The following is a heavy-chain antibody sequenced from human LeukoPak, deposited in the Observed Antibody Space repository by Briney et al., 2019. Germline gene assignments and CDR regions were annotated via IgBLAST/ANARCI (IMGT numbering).Heavy chain of an antibody. V-gene: IGHV1-69*04. J-gene: IGHJ4*02. Sequence: GASVTVSYKASGGTFSNYAISGVRQAPGQGGAWVGRIIPILGIANYAQKFQGRVTITADKSTSTAYTELSSLRSEDTAVYYCARDLSYYDSSGYYYEIRYLDYWGQGTLVTVSS. D-gene: IGHD3-22*01. CDR1: GGTFSNYA. CDR3: ARDLSYYDSSGYYYEIRYLDY. CDR2: IIPILGIA.